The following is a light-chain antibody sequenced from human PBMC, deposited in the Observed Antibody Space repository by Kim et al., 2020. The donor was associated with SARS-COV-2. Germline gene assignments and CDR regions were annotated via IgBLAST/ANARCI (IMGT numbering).Light chain of an antibody. Sequence: ELTQPPSASGTPGQRVTISCSGSSSKIGSNYVYWYQQFPGTAPKLLLYRNNQRPSGVPDRFSGSTSGTSASLDISGLRSEAEADYYCAAWDDSLSGRVFGGGTQLTVL. J-gene: IGLJ3*02. CDR2: RNN. CDR1: SSKIGSNY. V-gene: IGLV1-47*01. CDR3: AAWDDSLSGRV.